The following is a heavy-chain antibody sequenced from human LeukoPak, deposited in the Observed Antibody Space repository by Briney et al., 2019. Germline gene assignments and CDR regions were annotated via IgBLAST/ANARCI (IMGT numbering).Heavy chain of an antibody. Sequence: PGGSLRLSCAASGFTFSSYAMHWVRQAPGKGLEWVAVISYSGGDNKYYADSVNGRFTISRDKSKNTLFLQMNSLRPEDTAVYYCARDPTAVSNQPQYYFDFWGQGTLVTVSS. J-gene: IGHJ4*02. CDR2: ISYSGGDNK. CDR1: GFTFSSYA. D-gene: IGHD4-17*01. CDR3: ARDPTAVSNQPQYYFDF. V-gene: IGHV3-30*04.